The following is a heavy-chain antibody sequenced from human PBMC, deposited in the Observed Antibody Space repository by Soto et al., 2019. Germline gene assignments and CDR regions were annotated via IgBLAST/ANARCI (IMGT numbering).Heavy chain of an antibody. J-gene: IGHJ4*02. D-gene: IGHD6-19*01. Sequence: PGGSLRLSCAASGFTFSGSAMHWVRQASGKGLEWVGRIRSKANSYATAYAASVKGRFTISRDDSKNTAYLQMNSLKTEDTAVYYCNCKWLPPLFDYWGQGTLVTFSS. CDR1: GFTFSGSA. CDR2: IRSKANSYAT. V-gene: IGHV3-73*01. CDR3: NCKWLPPLFDY.